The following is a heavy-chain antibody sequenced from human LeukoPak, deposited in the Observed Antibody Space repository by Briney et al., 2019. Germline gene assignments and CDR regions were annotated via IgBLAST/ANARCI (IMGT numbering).Heavy chain of an antibody. Sequence: ASVKVSCKASGYTFSTYYVHWVRQAPGQGLEWMGMIIPSDGFTSYAQKFQGRVTMTRDMSTSTVYMELRSLRSDDTAVYYCARNSYSSGWYQGYWGQGTLVTVSS. CDR3: ARNSYSSGWYQGY. V-gene: IGHV1-46*01. CDR2: IIPSDGFT. J-gene: IGHJ4*02. CDR1: GYTFSTYY. D-gene: IGHD6-19*01.